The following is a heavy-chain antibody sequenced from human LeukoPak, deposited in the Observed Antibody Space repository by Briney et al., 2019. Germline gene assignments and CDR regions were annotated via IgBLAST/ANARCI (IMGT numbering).Heavy chain of an antibody. J-gene: IGHJ4*02. V-gene: IGHV4-39*01. CDR1: GASISGSGYY. CDR2: IYSSGST. CDR3: AKSGGYGLIDY. Sequence: PSETLSLTCAVSGASISGSGYYWGWIRQPPGKGLEWIGNIYSSGSTDYNASLQSRVTISIDTSKNQFSLRLNSVTAADTAMYYCAKSGGYGLIDYWGQGTRVTVSS. D-gene: IGHD1-26*01.